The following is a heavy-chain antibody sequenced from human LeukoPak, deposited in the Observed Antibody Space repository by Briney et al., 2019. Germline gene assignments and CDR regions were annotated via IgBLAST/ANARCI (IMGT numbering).Heavy chain of an antibody. Sequence: PSETLSLTCTVSGGSISSYYWSWIRQPPGKGLEWIGYIYYSGSTNYNPSLKSRVTISVDTSKNQFSLKLSSVTAADTAVYYCARHIDSYYFDYWGQGTLVTVSS. D-gene: IGHD3-16*02. CDR1: GGSISSYY. V-gene: IGHV4-59*08. J-gene: IGHJ4*02. CDR2: IYYSGST. CDR3: ARHIDSYYFDY.